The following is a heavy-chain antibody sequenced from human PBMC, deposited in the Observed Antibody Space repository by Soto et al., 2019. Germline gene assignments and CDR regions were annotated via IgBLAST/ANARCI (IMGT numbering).Heavy chain of an antibody. V-gene: IGHV3-30-3*01. Sequence: QVQLVESGGGVVQPGRSLRLSCVASGFTFSSYVMHWVRQAPGKGLEWVAVISYDGSNKYYADSVKGRFTISRDNSKNTLYLQMSSLRVEDTAVYHCARDPPGGYSYGMFDYWGQGTLVTVSS. CDR2: ISYDGSNK. CDR1: GFTFSSYV. D-gene: IGHD5-18*01. J-gene: IGHJ4*02. CDR3: ARDPPGGYSYGMFDY.